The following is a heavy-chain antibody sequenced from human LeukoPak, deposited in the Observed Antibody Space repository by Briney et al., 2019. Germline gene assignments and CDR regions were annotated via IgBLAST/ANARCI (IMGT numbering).Heavy chain of an antibody. Sequence: PSETLSLTCTVSGGSISSYYWSWIRQPPGKGLEWIGYVYYSGSTNYNPSLKSRVTISVDTSKNQFSLKLSSVTAADTAVYYCAGDNPSLRFLLDYWGRGTLVTVSS. J-gene: IGHJ4*02. D-gene: IGHD3-3*01. CDR1: GGSISSYY. CDR2: VYYSGST. CDR3: AGDNPSLRFLLDY. V-gene: IGHV4-59*01.